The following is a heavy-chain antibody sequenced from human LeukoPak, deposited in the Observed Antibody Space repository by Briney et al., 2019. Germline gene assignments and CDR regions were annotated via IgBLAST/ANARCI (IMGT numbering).Heavy chain of an antibody. CDR2: IIPIFSTA. CDR1: GGTFSSYA. V-gene: IGHV1-69*05. CDR3: SRGTAACGGDCYDFDY. D-gene: IGHD2-21*02. J-gene: IGHJ4*02. Sequence: SVKVSCKASGGTFSSYAISWMRQAPGQGLEWMGGIIPIFSTANYAQKLQGIVTITTAESTSTAYMELSILRSDDTAVYYSSRGTAACGGDCYDFDYWGEGPLVTVSS.